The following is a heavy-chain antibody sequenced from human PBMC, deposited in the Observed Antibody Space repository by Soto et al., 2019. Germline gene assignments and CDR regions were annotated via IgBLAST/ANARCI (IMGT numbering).Heavy chain of an antibody. CDR2: ILPTSDTP. CDR3: ARGYDVNSELDY. D-gene: IGHD3-22*01. Sequence: SVKVSCKATGGTFRGYAISWVRQAPGQGLEWLGGILPTSDTPNYAQKFQARVTLTADDSTNTAYMELRGLRSGDTAVYYCARGYDVNSELDYWGQGTLATVSS. V-gene: IGHV1-69*13. J-gene: IGHJ4*02. CDR1: GGTFRGYA.